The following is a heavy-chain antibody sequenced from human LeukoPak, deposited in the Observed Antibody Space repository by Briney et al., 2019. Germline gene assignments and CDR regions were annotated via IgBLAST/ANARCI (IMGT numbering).Heavy chain of an antibody. Sequence: GGSLRLSCAASGFTLSNYWMHWVRQAPGKGLVWVSRINSDGSTTNYADSVQGRFSISRDNAKNTLYLQMNSLRAEDTAVYYCARGSSGYSTTWGQGTLVTVSS. V-gene: IGHV3-74*01. CDR3: ARGSSGYSTT. J-gene: IGHJ5*02. CDR1: GFTLSNYW. D-gene: IGHD6-13*01. CDR2: INSDGSTT.